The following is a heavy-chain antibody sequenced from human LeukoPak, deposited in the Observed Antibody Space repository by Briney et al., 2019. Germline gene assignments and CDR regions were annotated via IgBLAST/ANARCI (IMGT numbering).Heavy chain of an antibody. D-gene: IGHD4-17*01. Sequence: GGSQRLSCAASGFTISSYAMSWIRQAPGKGLEWLSAISATTGTTFYADSVKGRFTISRDNSKNALYLQMNNLRAEDTAVYYCATKTSYGDRYFDYWGQGTLVTVSS. CDR3: ATKTSYGDRYFDY. CDR1: GFTISSYA. CDR2: ISATTGTT. J-gene: IGHJ4*02. V-gene: IGHV3-23*01.